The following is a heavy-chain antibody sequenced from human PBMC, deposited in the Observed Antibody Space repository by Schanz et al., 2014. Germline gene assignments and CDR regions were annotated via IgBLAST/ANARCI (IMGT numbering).Heavy chain of an antibody. J-gene: IGHJ4*02. CDR2: IRSSSTPI. D-gene: IGHD3-10*01. Sequence: EVQLLESGGGWVQPGGSLRLSCAASGFTFSDYTMNWVRQAPGKGPEWVSYIRSSSTPIYYADSVKGRFTISRDNAKNSLYLQMNSLRAKDTAVYHCVSSRSYSSYAYWGQGTLVTVSS. V-gene: IGHV3-48*01. CDR1: GFTFSDYT. CDR3: VSSRSYSSYAY.